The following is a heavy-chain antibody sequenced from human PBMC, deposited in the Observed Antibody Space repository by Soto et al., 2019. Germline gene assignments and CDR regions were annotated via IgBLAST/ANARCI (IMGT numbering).Heavy chain of an antibody. D-gene: IGHD2-8*01. V-gene: IGHV1-18*04. CDR3: ARDGYCTNGVCYYYYYGMDA. CDR2: ISAYNGNT. CDR1: GYTFTSYG. J-gene: IGHJ6*02. Sequence: ASVKVSCKASGYTFTSYGISWVRQAPGQGLEWMGWISAYNGNTNYAQKLQGRVTMTTDTSTSTAYMELRSLRSDDTAVYYCARDGYCTNGVCYYYYYGMDAWGQGTTVTVSS.